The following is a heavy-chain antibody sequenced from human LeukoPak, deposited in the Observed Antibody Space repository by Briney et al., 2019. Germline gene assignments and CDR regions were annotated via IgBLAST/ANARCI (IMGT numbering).Heavy chain of an antibody. CDR1: GYTFTSYD. CDR3: ARGRTDSSSWYGYWYFEL. J-gene: IGHJ2*01. Sequence: ASVKVPCKASGYTFTSYDINWVRQATGQGLEWMGWMNPNSGNTGYAQKFQGRVTMTRNTSISTAYMELSSLRSEDTAVYYCARGRTDSSSWYGYWYFELWGRGTLVTVSS. CDR2: MNPNSGNT. V-gene: IGHV1-8*01. D-gene: IGHD6-13*01.